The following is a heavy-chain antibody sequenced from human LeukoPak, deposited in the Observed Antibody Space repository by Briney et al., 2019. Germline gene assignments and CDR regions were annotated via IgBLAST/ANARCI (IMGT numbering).Heavy chain of an antibody. CDR2: IYHSGIT. CDR1: GGSISSTYW. CDR3: AREDPDRKIDY. Sequence: KTSGTLYLTCDVSGGSISSTYWWTWVRQSPGKGLEWIGEIYHSGITNYNPSLKSRVTISVDKPKNHFSLKLKSVTAADTAVYYCAREDPDRKIDYWGQGTLVTVSS. V-gene: IGHV4-4*02. D-gene: IGHD1-14*01. J-gene: IGHJ4*02.